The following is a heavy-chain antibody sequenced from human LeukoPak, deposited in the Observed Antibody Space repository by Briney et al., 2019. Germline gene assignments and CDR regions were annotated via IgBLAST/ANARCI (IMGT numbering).Heavy chain of an antibody. J-gene: IGHJ4*02. CDR3: ATDQSQYDILTGYYREGGKFDY. V-gene: IGHV1-24*01. CDR1: GYTLTELS. D-gene: IGHD3-9*01. CDR2: FDPEDGET. Sequence: ASVKVSCKVSGYTLTELSMHWVRQAPGKGLEWMGGFDPEDGETIYAQKFQGRVTMTEDTPTDTAYMELSSLRSEDTAVYYCATDQSQYDILTGYYREGGKFDYWDQGTLVTVSS.